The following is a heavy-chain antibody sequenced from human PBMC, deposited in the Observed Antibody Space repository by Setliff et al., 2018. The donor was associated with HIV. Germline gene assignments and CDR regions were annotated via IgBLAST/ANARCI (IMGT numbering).Heavy chain of an antibody. D-gene: IGHD3-16*01. Sequence: SETLSLTCTVSGGSIRSSSSYWGWIRQPPGKGLEWIGSIYYSGNTYYNPSLRSRVTISVDTSKNHFSLRLSSVTAADTAVYYCAKRTFGSGRLDPWGQGTLVTVSS. CDR2: IYYSGNT. V-gene: IGHV4-39*07. CDR1: GGSIRSSSSY. CDR3: AKRTFGSGRLDP. J-gene: IGHJ5*02.